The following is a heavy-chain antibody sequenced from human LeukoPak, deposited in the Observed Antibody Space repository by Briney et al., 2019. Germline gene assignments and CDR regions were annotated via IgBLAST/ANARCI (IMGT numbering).Heavy chain of an antibody. CDR2: INHSGST. Sequence: SETLSLTCAVYGGSFSGYYWSWIRQPPGKGLEWIGEINHSGSTNYNPSLKSRVTISVDTSKNQFSLKLSSVTAADTAVYYCARGRAGWYYDSSAWVLYGMDVWGQRTTVTVSS. CDR3: ARGRAGWYYDSSAWVLYGMDV. D-gene: IGHD3-22*01. J-gene: IGHJ6*02. CDR1: GGSFSGYY. V-gene: IGHV4-34*01.